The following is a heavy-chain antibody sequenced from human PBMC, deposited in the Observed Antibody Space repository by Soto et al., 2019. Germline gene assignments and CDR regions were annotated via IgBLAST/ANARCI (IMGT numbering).Heavy chain of an antibody. V-gene: IGHV3-30*18. CDR1: GFTFSSYG. CDR3: AKDRSGGWGGWTFDY. CDR2: ISYDGSNK. Sequence: QVQLVESGGGVVQPGRSLRLSCAASGFTFSSYGMHWVRQAPGKGLEWVAVISYDGSNKYYADSVKGRFTISRDNYKNTLYLQMNSLRAEDTAVYYCAKDRSGGWGGWTFDYWGQGTLVTVSS. J-gene: IGHJ4*02. D-gene: IGHD6-19*01.